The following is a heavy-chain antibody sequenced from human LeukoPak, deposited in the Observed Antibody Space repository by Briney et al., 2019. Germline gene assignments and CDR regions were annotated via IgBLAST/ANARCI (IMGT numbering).Heavy chain of an antibody. CDR2: INPNSGGT. D-gene: IGHD3-9*01. CDR3: AREHDILIHY. Sequence: EASVNVSCKASGYTFTGYYMHWVRQAPGQGLEWMGWINPNSGGTNYAQKFQGRVTMTRDTSISTAYRELSRLRSDDTAVYYCAREHDILIHYWGQGTLVTVSS. J-gene: IGHJ4*02. V-gene: IGHV1-2*02. CDR1: GYTFTGYY.